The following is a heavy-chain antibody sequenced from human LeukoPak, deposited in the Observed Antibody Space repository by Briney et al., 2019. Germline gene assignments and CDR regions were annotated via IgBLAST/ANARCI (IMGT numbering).Heavy chain of an antibody. CDR1: GFSFSSYW. Sequence: PGGSLRLSCEGSGFSFSSYWMTWVRQLPGKGPEWVANIRQDESERYFADSVKGRFTISRDNAKNTLYLQMNSLTAEDTAVYYCARGPPWYFDLWGRGTLVTVSS. V-gene: IGHV3-7*01. CDR3: ARGPPWYFDL. CDR2: IRQDESER. J-gene: IGHJ2*01. D-gene: IGHD6-25*01.